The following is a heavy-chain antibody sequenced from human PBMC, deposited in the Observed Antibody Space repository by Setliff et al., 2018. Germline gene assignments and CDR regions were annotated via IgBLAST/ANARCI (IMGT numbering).Heavy chain of an antibody. D-gene: IGHD6-13*01. J-gene: IGHJ4*02. Sequence: ASVKVSCKASGYTSTNYGISWVRQAPGQGLEWMGWISAYNGNTNYAQKLQGRVTMTTDTSTSTAYMELRSLRSDDTAVYYCARVQQLGTFDYWGQGTLVTVSS. CDR1: GYTSTNYG. CDR3: ARVQQLGTFDY. CDR2: ISAYNGNT. V-gene: IGHV1-18*01.